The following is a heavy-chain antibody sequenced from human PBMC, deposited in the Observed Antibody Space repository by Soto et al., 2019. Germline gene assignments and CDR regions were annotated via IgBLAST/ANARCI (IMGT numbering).Heavy chain of an antibody. D-gene: IGHD6-19*01. CDR1: GFTFSSYG. CDR2: IWYDGSNK. V-gene: IGHV3-33*01. CDR3: ARDRSSGWYGDAFDI. J-gene: IGHJ3*02. Sequence: QVQLVESGGGVVQPGRSLRLSCAASGFTFSSYGMHWVRQAPGKGLEWVAVIWYDGSNKYYADSVKGRFTISRDNSXHTLYLQMNSLRAEDTAVYYCARDRSSGWYGDAFDIWGQGTMVTVSS.